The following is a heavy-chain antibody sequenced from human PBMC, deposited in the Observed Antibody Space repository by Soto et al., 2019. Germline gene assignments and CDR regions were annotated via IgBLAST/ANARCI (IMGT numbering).Heavy chain of an antibody. CDR3: ARVTAGTPADYYGMDV. D-gene: IGHD5-18*01. Sequence: ASVKVSCKASGYTFTSYGISWVRQAPGQGLEWMGWISAYNGNTNYAQKLQGRVTMTTDTSTSTAYMELRSLRSDDTAVYYCARVTAGTPADYYGMDVWGQGTTVTVSS. J-gene: IGHJ6*02. CDR1: GYTFTSYG. V-gene: IGHV1-18*01. CDR2: ISAYNGNT.